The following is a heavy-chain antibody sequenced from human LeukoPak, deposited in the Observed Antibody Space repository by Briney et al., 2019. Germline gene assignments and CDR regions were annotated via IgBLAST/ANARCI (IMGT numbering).Heavy chain of an antibody. Sequence: PSETLSHTCTVSGGSISSYYWSWIRQPPGKGLEWIGHIYYSGSTNYNPSLKSRVTISVDTSKNQFSLKLSSVTAADTAVYYCARTYYYGSGSYCFDYWGQGTLVTVSS. J-gene: IGHJ4*02. CDR1: GGSISSYY. V-gene: IGHV4-59*01. D-gene: IGHD3-10*01. CDR2: IYYSGST. CDR3: ARTYYYGSGSYCFDY.